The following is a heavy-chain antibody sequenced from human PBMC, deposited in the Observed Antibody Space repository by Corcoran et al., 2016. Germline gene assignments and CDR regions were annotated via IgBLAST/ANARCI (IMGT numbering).Heavy chain of an antibody. CDR2: IYYSGST. J-gene: IGHJ4*02. D-gene: IGHD3-22*01. Sequence: QVQLQESGPGLVKPSETLSLTCTVSGGSISSYYWSWIRQPPGKGLEGIGYIYYSGSTNYNPSLKSRGTISVDTSKNQFSLKLSSGTAADTAVYYCARGENYYDSSGYWGFGYFDYWGQGTLVPVSS. CDR3: ARGENYYDSSGYWGFGYFDY. V-gene: IGHV4-59*01. CDR1: GGSISSYY.